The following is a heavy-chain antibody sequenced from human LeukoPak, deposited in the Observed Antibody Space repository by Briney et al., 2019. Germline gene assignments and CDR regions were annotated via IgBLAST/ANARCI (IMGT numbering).Heavy chain of an antibody. D-gene: IGHD1-26*01. J-gene: IGHJ4*02. CDR3: AKKAQYNGNYPLDY. Sequence: GGSLRLSCAASGFTFTSYSMSWVRQAPGKGLEWVSGTSDRGDYTYYADSVKGRFTISRDNSKNTLYLQMNSLRAEDTALYFCAKKAQYNGNYPLDYWGQGTLVTVSP. CDR2: TSDRGDYT. CDR1: GFTFTSYS. V-gene: IGHV3-23*01.